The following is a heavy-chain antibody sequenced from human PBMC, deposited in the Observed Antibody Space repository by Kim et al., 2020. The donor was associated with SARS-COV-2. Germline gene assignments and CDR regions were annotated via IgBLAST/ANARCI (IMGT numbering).Heavy chain of an antibody. Sequence: GGSLRLSCAASGFAFSNCAMSWVRQAPGQGLEWVSAIRGSGDDTYYADSVKGRFTISRDNSKNTLYLQMNSLRAEDTAVYYCAKVVGATTDDDYWGQGTRVTVSS. D-gene: IGHD1-26*01. CDR2: IRGSGDDT. CDR3: AKVVGATTDDDY. V-gene: IGHV3-23*01. J-gene: IGHJ4*02. CDR1: GFAFSNCA.